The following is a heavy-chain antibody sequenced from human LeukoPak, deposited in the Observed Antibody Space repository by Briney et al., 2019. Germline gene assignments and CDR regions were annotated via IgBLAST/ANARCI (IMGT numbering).Heavy chain of an antibody. J-gene: IGHJ4*02. CDR3: ARNARGPGDY. D-gene: IGHD2-2*01. Sequence: PGGSLRLSCAASGLPFSTFWMNWVRQAPGKGLEWVANINQDGSEEYYVDSVKGRFTISRDNAKNSVYLQMNSLRVEDTGIYDCARNARGPGDYWGQGTVVTVSS. CDR2: INQDGSEE. CDR1: GLPFSTFW. V-gene: IGHV3-7*01.